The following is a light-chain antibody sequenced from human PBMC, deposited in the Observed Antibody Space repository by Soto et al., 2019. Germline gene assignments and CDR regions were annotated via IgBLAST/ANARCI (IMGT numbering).Light chain of an antibody. Sequence: DIQMTQSPSSLSASVGDRVTITCRASQGIRNDVGWYQQKAGNAPKRLISAASNLQRGVPSRFSGSGSGTEFTLKISSLQPEDFATYYHLQHNRYPRTFGQGTRLEIK. J-gene: IGKJ2*02. CDR2: AAS. CDR1: QGIRND. CDR3: LQHNRYPRT. V-gene: IGKV1-17*01.